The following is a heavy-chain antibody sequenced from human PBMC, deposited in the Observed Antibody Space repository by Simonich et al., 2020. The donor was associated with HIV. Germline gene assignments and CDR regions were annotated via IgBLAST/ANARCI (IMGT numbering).Heavy chain of an antibody. J-gene: IGHJ3*02. V-gene: IGHV4-39*01. Sequence: LKSRVTISVDTSKNQFSLKLTSVTAADTAVYYCARQSGYVDAFDTWGQGTMVTVSS. D-gene: IGHD5-12*01. CDR3: ARQSGYVDAFDT.